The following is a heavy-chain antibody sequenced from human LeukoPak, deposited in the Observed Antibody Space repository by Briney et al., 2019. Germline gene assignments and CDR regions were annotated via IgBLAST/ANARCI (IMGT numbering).Heavy chain of an antibody. CDR2: ISCSGSTI. J-gene: IGHJ6*02. V-gene: IGHV3-11*01. D-gene: IGHD5-18*01. Sequence: GGSLRLSWAASGFTFSDYYMSWIRQAPGKGLEWVSYISCSGSTIYYADSVKGRFTISRDNAKNSLYLQMNSLRAEDTAVYYCAREGLRGYGLFENYYYGMDVWGQGTTVTVSS. CDR1: GFTFSDYY. CDR3: AREGLRGYGLFENYYYGMDV.